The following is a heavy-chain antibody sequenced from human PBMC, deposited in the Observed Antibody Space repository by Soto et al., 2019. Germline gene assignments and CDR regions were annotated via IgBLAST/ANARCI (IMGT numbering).Heavy chain of an antibody. CDR1: GGSISSGGYY. D-gene: IGHD7-27*01. J-gene: IGHJ4*02. CDR3: ARVTGEDPYFFDY. V-gene: IGHV4-31*03. CDR2: IYYSGST. Sequence: SETLSLTCTVSGGSISSGGYYWSWIRQHPGKGLEWIGYIYYSGSTYYNPSLKSRVTISVDTSKNQFSLKLSSVTAADTAVYYCARVTGEDPYFFDYWGQGTLVTVSS.